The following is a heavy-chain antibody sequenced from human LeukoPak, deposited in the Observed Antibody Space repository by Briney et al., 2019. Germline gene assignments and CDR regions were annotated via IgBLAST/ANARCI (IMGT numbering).Heavy chain of an antibody. CDR3: AAIGYSYGYGYYMDV. V-gene: IGHV1-2*02. CDR2: INPNSGGT. Sequence: ASVKVSCKASGYTFTGYYMHWVRQAPGQGLEWMGWINPNSGGTNYAQKFQGRVTMTRDTSISTAYMELSRLRSDDTAVYYCAAIGYSYGYGYYMDVWGKGPRSPSP. CDR1: GYTFTGYY. J-gene: IGHJ6*03. D-gene: IGHD5-18*01.